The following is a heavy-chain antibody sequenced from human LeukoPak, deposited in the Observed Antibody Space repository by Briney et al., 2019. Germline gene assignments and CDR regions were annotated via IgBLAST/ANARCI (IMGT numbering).Heavy chain of an antibody. CDR2: INPNSGGT. Sequence: ASVKVSCKASGYTFTGYYMHWVRQAPGQGLEWMGWINPNSGGTNYAQKFQGRVTMTRDTSISTAYIELSRLRSDDTAVYYCARDTARITIFGVAKYMDVWGKGTTVPVSS. CDR1: GYTFTGYY. CDR3: ARDTARITIFGVAKYMDV. D-gene: IGHD3-3*01. J-gene: IGHJ6*03. V-gene: IGHV1-2*02.